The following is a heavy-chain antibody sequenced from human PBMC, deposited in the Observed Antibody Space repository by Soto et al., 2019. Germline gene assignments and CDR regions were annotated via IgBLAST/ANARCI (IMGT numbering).Heavy chain of an antibody. CDR3: ARHGSN. Sequence: SYPLSLSFTGSGVSISNRSYYWGWIRRPPGKGLEWIGTIYYSGITYYTPSLKSRVTISVDTSKNQFFLKLISVTAADTAVYYCARHGSNWGQGTLVTVS. J-gene: IGHJ4*02. CDR1: GVSISNRSYY. V-gene: IGHV4-39*01. CDR2: IYYSGIT.